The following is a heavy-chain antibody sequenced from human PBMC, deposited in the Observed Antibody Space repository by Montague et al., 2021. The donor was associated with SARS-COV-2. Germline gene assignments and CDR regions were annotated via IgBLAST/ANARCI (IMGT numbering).Heavy chain of an antibody. CDR2: VNHRGYA. J-gene: IGHJ3*01. CDR1: GASLTGYS. Sequence: SETLSLTCAVYGASLTGYSWTWIRHSPGKRLEWIGEVNHRGYATYNPSLKSRVSISVDTSRDQFSLKMNSVTAADTAIYYCATRIPSATGAFDVWGRGTMITVSS. D-gene: IGHD1-1*01. CDR3: ATRIPSATGAFDV. V-gene: IGHV4-34*01.